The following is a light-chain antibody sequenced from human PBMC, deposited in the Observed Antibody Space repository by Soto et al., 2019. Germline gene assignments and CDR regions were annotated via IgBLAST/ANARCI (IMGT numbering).Light chain of an antibody. Sequence: DIQLTQSPSSVSASVRDSVTITCRASQPISNWLAWLQQKPGKAPKSLIHGASSLHSGVPSRFSGSKSGTEFTLNISSLQSEDFATYYCQQYKAYPNTFGRGTKIEI. CDR2: GAS. J-gene: IGKJ2*01. CDR1: QPISNW. V-gene: IGKV1D-12*01. CDR3: QQYKAYPNT.